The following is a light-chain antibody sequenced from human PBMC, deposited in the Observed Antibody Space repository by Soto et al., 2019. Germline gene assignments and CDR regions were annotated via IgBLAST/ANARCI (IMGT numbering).Light chain of an antibody. J-gene: IGKJ2*01. CDR2: GAS. Sequence: EIVMTQSPVTLSVSPGERATLSCRASQSVSNHLAWYQQKPGQAPRLLIYGASTRATGIPARFSGSGSGTEFTLTISSLQSEGFAVYYCQQYNNWPPRTFGQGTKLEIK. CDR1: QSVSNH. CDR3: QQYNNWPPRT. V-gene: IGKV3-15*01.